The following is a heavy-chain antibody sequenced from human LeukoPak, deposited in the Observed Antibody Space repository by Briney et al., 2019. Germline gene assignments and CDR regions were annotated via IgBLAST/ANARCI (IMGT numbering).Heavy chain of an antibody. Sequence: ASVKVSCKASGYTFTSYGISWVRQAPGQGLEWMGWISAYNGNTNYAQKLQGRVTMTTDTSTSTAYMELRSLRPDDTAVYYCARDGFDEWERRYFDHWGQGTLVTVSS. V-gene: IGHV1-18*01. CDR3: ARDGFDEWERRYFDH. CDR1: GYTFTSYG. D-gene: IGHD1-26*01. J-gene: IGHJ4*02. CDR2: ISAYNGNT.